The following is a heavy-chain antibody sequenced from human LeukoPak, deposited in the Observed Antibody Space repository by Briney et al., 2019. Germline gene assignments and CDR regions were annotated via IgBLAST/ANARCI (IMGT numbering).Heavy chain of an antibody. V-gene: IGHV4-4*07. Sequence: SETLSLTCTVPGDSISTYYWSWIRQPAGKGLEWIGRVYVTGSTNLNPALQSRVTMSVDTSKNQSSLKLTSVTAADTAVYYCARDRQWLVDHWGQGTLVTVSS. D-gene: IGHD6-19*01. CDR2: VYVTGST. CDR1: GDSISTYY. CDR3: ARDRQWLVDH. J-gene: IGHJ5*02.